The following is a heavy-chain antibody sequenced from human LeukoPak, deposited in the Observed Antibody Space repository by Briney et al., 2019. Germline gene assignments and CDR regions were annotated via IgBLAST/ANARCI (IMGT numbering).Heavy chain of an antibody. CDR1: GGSFSGYY. Sequence: PSETLSLTCAVYGGSFSGYYWRWIRQPPGKGLEWIGEINHSGSSIYNPSLKSRVTISVDTSKNQFSLKLSSVTAADTAVHYCARRAPYCSGGSCYSNYYYYYMDVWGKGTTVTVSS. J-gene: IGHJ6*03. D-gene: IGHD2-15*01. CDR3: ARRAPYCSGGSCYSNYYYYYMDV. V-gene: IGHV4-34*01. CDR2: INHSGSS.